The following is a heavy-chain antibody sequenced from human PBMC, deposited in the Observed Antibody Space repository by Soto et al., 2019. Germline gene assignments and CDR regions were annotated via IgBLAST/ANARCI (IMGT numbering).Heavy chain of an antibody. CDR3: ARHSCYFDAFDI. CDR2: IYYSGST. Sequence: QLQLQESGPGLVKPSETLSLTCTVSGGSISSSSYYWGWIRQPPGKGLEWIGSIYYSGSTYYNPSLKSRVTISVDTSKNQFSLKLSSVTAADTAVYYCARHSCYFDAFDIWGQGTMVTVSS. CDR1: GGSISSSSYY. V-gene: IGHV4-39*01. J-gene: IGHJ3*02. D-gene: IGHD2-15*01.